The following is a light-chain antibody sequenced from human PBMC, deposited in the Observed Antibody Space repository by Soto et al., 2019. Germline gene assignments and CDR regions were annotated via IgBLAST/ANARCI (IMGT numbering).Light chain of an antibody. J-gene: IGLJ1*01. CDR1: RSDVGGYNS. V-gene: IGLV2-14*01. Sequence: QSALTQPASVSGSPGQSITISCTGIRSDVGGYNSVSWYQQHPGKAPKVMIYDVNHRPSGVSTRFSGSKSGNTASLTISGLQAEDEADYYCSSYTSSSTLGVFGTGTKLTVL. CDR2: DVN. CDR3: SSYTSSSTLGV.